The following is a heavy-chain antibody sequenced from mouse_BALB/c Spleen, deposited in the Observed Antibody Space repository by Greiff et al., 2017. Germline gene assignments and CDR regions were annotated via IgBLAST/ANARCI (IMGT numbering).Heavy chain of an antibody. CDR2: ISYDGSN. V-gene: IGHV3-6*02. D-gene: IGHD4-1*01. CDR1: GYSITSGYY. Sequence: EVKLMESGPGLVKPSQSLSLTCSVTGYSITSGYYWNWIRQFPGNKLEWMGYISYDGSNNYNPSLKNRISITRDTSKNQFFLKLNSVTTEDTATYYCAKNWDGGFAYWGQGTLVTVSA. J-gene: IGHJ3*01. CDR3: AKNWDGGFAY.